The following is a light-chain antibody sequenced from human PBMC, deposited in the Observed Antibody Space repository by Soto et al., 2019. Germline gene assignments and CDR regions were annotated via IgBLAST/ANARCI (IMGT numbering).Light chain of an antibody. CDR1: SSDVGAYDH. V-gene: IGLV2-14*01. CDR2: GVT. Sequence: QSALTQPSSMSGSPGQSITISCTGTSSDVGAYDHVSWYQQYPGKAPKLMIYGVTNRPSGVSNRFSGSKTGNTASLTISGLQAEDEADYYCFSHRSGDSHVFGTGTKLTVL. J-gene: IGLJ1*01. CDR3: FSHRSGDSHV.